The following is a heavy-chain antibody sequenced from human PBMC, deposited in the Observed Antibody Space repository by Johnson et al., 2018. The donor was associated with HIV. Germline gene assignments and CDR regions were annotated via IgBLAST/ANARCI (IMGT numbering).Heavy chain of an antibody. D-gene: IGHD6-19*01. CDR2: IYSDGSDT. CDR3: ARKQWLEIPSDGLDV. CDR1: GFIFRNYW. J-gene: IGHJ3*01. Sequence: VQLVESGGGLVQPGGSLRLSCAASGFIFRNYWMHWVRQAPGKGLVWVARIYSDGSDTAYADSVKGRFTISRDNAKKTLYLQMNSLRAEDTAIYDCARKQWLEIPSDGLDVGGQGKMVTVSS. V-gene: IGHV3-74*03.